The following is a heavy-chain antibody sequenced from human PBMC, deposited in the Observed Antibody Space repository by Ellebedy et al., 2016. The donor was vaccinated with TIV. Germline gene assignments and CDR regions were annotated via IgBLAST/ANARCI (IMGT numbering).Heavy chain of an antibody. CDR1: GFTFSSYS. V-gene: IGHV3-21*01. Sequence: GESLKISCAASGFTFSSYSMNWLRQAPGKGLEWVSSISSSSRYIYYADSVKGRFTLSRDNAKNSMYLEMNSLRAEDTAVYYCARDRMTTELDYWGQGALVTVSS. J-gene: IGHJ4*02. CDR2: ISSSSRYI. CDR3: ARDRMTTELDY. D-gene: IGHD4-11*01.